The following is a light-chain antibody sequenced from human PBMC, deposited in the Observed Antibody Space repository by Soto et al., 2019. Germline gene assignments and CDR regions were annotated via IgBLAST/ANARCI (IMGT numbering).Light chain of an antibody. J-gene: IGKJ2*01. CDR3: KQHSNWPPYT. Sequence: EIVLTQSPATLSLSPGERATLSCRASQSVSSYLAWYQQKPGQAPRLLIYDASNRATGIPARFSGSGSGTDFTLTISGLAPEDFAVYYCKQHSNWPPYTFGQGTKLEIK. V-gene: IGKV3-11*01. CDR2: DAS. CDR1: QSVSSY.